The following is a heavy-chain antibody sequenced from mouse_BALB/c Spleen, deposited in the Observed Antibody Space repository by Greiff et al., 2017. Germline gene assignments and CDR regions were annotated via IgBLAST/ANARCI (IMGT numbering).Heavy chain of an antibody. J-gene: IGHJ4*01. V-gene: IGHV5-12-1*01. CDR3: ARGLRRAMDY. CDR1: GFAFSSYD. CDR2: ISSGGGST. D-gene: IGHD2-2*01. Sequence: EVQRVESGGGLVKPGGSLKLSCAASGFAFSSYDMSWVRQTPEKRLEWVAYISSGGGSTYYPDTVKGRFTISRDNAKNTLYLQMSSLKSEDTAMYYCARGLRRAMDYWGQGTSVTVSS.